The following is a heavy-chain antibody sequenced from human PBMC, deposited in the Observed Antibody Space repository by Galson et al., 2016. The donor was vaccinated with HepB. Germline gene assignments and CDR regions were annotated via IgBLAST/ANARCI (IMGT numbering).Heavy chain of an antibody. V-gene: IGHV3-15*01. CDR1: GFTFSNAW. CDR3: TTEYWFRLDY. J-gene: IGHJ4*02. CDR2: IRRNTDVGTT. D-gene: IGHD2-8*02. Sequence: SLRLSCAASGFTFSNAWLTWVRQAPGKGLEWVGRIRRNTDVGTTDYAAPVKSRFTISRDDSKNMLYLEMNNRKTEDTAVYYCTTEYWFRLDYWGQGAPVTVSS.